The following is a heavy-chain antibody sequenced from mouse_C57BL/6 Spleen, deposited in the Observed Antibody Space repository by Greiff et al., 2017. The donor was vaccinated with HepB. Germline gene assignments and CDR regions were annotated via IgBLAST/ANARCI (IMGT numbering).Heavy chain of an antibody. V-gene: IGHV1-82*01. CDR3: ARGGIYYDYGFDY. CDR1: GYAFSSSW. D-gene: IGHD2-4*01. CDR2: IYPGDGDT. J-gene: IGHJ2*01. Sequence: VMLVESGPELVKPGASVKISCKASGYAFSSSWMNWVKQRPGKGLEWIGRIYPGDGDTNYNGKFKGKATLTADKSSSTAYMQLSSLTSEDSAVYFCARGGIYYDYGFDYWGQGTTLTVSS.